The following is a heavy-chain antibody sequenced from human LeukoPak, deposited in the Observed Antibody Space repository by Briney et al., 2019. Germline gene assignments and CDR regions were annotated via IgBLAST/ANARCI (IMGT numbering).Heavy chain of an antibody. Sequence: SVKVSCTASGGTFSSYAISRVRQAPGQGLEWMGGIIPIFGTANYAQKFQGRVTITADKSTSTAYMELSSLRSEDTAVYYCAKGPPDYYYYGMGVWGKGTTVTVSS. J-gene: IGHJ6*04. CDR2: IIPIFGTA. CDR1: GGTFSSYA. CDR3: AKGPPDYYYYGMGV. V-gene: IGHV1-69*06.